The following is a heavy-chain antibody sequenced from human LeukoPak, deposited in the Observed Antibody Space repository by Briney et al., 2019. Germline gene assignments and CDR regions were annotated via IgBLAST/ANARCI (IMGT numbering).Heavy chain of an antibody. CDR1: GYTFTSYG. CDR3: ARAEVLLWFGELLPYYFVY. D-gene: IGHD3-10*01. V-gene: IGHV1-18*01. J-gene: IGHJ4*02. CDR2: ISAYNGNT. Sequence: ASVKVSCKASGYTFTSYGISWVRQAPGQGLEWMGWISAYNGNTNYAQKLQGRVTMTTDTSTSTAYMELRSLRSDDTAVYYCARAEVLLWFGELLPYYFVYWGQGTLVTVSS.